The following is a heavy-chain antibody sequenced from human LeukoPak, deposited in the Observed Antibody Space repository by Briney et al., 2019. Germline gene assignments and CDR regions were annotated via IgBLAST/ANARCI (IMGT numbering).Heavy chain of an antibody. J-gene: IGHJ4*02. Sequence: PGGSLRLSCAASGFTFSSYEMNWVRQAPGKGLEYVSAISSNGGSTYYANSVKGRFTISRDNSKNTLYLQMGSLRAEDMAVYYCAREVGGYFDYWGQGTLVTVSS. CDR3: AREVGGYFDY. CDR1: GFTFSSYE. CDR2: ISSNGGST. V-gene: IGHV3-64*01.